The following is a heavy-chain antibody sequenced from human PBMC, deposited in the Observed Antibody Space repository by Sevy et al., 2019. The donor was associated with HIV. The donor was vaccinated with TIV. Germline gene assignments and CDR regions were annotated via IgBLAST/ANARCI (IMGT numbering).Heavy chain of an antibody. CDR2: IKPNSGGT. J-gene: IGHJ6*02. Sequence: ASVKVSCKASGYTFSGYYMHWVRQAPGQGLEWMGWIKPNSGGTNYAQKFRDRVTVTRDTSISTAYMELSRLRSDDTAVCYCASLPGIAVAGSYYYYTMDVWGQGTTVTVSS. V-gene: IGHV1-2*02. CDR3: ASLPGIAVAGSYYYYTMDV. CDR1: GYTFSGYY. D-gene: IGHD6-19*01.